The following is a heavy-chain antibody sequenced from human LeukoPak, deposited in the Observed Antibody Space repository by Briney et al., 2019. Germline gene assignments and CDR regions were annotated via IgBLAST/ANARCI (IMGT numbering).Heavy chain of an antibody. CDR2: ISSSSSYI. CDR1: GFTFSSYS. CDR3: ARDSGSSVYDAFDI. J-gene: IGHJ3*02. V-gene: IGHV3-21*01. D-gene: IGHD6-25*01. Sequence: GGPLRLSCAASGFTFSSYSMNWVRQAPGKGLEWVSSISSSSSYIYYADSVKGRFTISRDNAKNSLYLQMNSLRAEDTAVYYCARDSGSSVYDAFDIWGQGTMVTVSS.